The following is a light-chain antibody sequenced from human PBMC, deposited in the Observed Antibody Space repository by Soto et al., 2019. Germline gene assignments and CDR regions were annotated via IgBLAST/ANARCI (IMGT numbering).Light chain of an antibody. CDR1: QSVSNSY. Sequence: EIVLTQSPGTLSLSPGERATLSCRASQSVSNSYLAWYQQKPGQAPRLLIYGASSRATGIPDRFSGSGSGADFTLTISRLEPEDVAVYYCQQYGSVPLTFGGGTKVEIK. J-gene: IGKJ4*01. CDR2: GAS. V-gene: IGKV3-20*01. CDR3: QQYGSVPLT.